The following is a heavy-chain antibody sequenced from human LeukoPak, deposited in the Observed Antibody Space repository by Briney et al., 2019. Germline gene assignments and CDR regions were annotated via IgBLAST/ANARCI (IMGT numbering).Heavy chain of an antibody. CDR1: GFTFSSYW. CDR3: ARGSTDDYGDHVGYFDY. D-gene: IGHD4-17*01. V-gene: IGHV3-7*01. CDR2: IKQDGSEK. J-gene: IGHJ4*02. Sequence: PGGSLRLSCAASGFTFSSYWMSWVRQAPGKGLEWVANIKQDGSEKYYVDSVKGRFTISRDNAKNSLYLQMNSLRAEDTAVYYCARGSTDDYGDHVGYFDYWGQGTLVTVSS.